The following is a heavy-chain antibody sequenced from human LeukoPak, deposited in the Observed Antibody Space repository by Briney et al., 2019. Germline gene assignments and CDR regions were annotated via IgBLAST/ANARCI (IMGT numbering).Heavy chain of an antibody. Sequence: PSETLSLTCTVSGGSITSDYWSWIRQPPGKGLEWLGYIYYNRRTRYNPSLKSRVTLSVDTSNNQLSLNLVSVTAAGTAVYYCARTTGEGSQDHWGQGTLVTVSP. J-gene: IGHJ4*02. CDR3: ARTTGEGSQDH. D-gene: IGHD7-27*01. V-gene: IGHV4-59*01. CDR1: GGSITSDY. CDR2: IYYNRRT.